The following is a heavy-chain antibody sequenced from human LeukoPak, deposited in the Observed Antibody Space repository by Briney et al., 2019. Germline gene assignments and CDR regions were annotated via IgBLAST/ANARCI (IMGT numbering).Heavy chain of an antibody. D-gene: IGHD3-22*01. Sequence: SETLSLTCTVSGGSISSSSYYWGWLRQPPGKGLEWIGSIYYSGSTYYNPSLKSRVTISVDTSKNQFSLKLSSVTAADTAVYYCARRYYFDSSGYYALDYRGQGTLVTVSS. CDR2: IYYSGST. CDR3: ARRYYFDSSGYYALDY. CDR1: GGSISSSSYY. J-gene: IGHJ4*02. V-gene: IGHV4-39*01.